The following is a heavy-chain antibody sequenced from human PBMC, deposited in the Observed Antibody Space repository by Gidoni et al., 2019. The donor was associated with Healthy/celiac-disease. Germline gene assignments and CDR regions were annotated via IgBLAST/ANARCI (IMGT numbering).Heavy chain of an antibody. CDR2: ISSSGSTI. CDR3: ARAGYYGSGRRWYFDL. J-gene: IGHJ2*01. V-gene: IGHV3-48*03. D-gene: IGHD3-10*01. CDR1: GFTFSSYE. Sequence: EVQLVESGGGLVQPGGSLRLSCAASGFTFSSYEMNWVRQAPGKGLEWVSYISSSGSTIYYADSVKGRFTISRDNAKNSLYLQMNSLRAEDTAVYYCARAGYYGSGRRWYFDLWGRGTLVTVSS.